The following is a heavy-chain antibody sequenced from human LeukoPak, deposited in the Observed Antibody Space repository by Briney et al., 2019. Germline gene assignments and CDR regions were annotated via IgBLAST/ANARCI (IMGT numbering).Heavy chain of an antibody. CDR2: IYPADSDT. V-gene: IGHV5-51*01. D-gene: IGHD5-24*01. CDR1: GYRFTTYW. J-gene: IGHJ4*02. Sequence: GESLKISCKGSGYRFTTYWIGWVRQMPGKGLAWMGIIYPADSDTRYSPSFQGQVTISVDKSISTAYLQWSSLKASDTAMYYCARRKGDGYNWTFDYWGQGTLVTVSS. CDR3: ARRKGDGYNWTFDY.